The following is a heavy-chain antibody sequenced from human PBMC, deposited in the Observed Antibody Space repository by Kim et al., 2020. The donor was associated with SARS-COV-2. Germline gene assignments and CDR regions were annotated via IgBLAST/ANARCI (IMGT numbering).Heavy chain of an antibody. Sequence: VKGRFTISRDNAKNSLYLQMNSLRDEDTAVYYCARDLSSRGAAGSYGMDVWGQGTTVTVSS. V-gene: IGHV3-48*02. D-gene: IGHD6-13*01. J-gene: IGHJ6*02. CDR3: ARDLSSRGAAGSYGMDV.